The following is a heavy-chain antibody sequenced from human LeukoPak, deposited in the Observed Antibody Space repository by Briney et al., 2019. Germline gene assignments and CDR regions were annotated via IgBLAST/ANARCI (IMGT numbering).Heavy chain of an antibody. J-gene: IGHJ4*02. CDR3: AKHQWFGELLRAGLLG. D-gene: IGHD3-10*01. Sequence: GGSLRLSCAASGFTFSSYAMHWVRQAPGKGLEWVAVISYDGSNKYYADSVKGRFTISRDNSKNTLYLQMNSLRAEDTAVYYCAKHQWFGELLRAGLLGWGQGTLVTVSS. V-gene: IGHV3-30*04. CDR1: GFTFSSYA. CDR2: ISYDGSNK.